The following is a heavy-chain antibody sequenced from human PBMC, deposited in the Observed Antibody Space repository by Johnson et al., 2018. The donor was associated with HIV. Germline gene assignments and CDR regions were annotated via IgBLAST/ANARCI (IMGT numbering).Heavy chain of an antibody. CDR2: MWYDGSSK. J-gene: IGHJ3*02. CDR1: GFTFSSYG. Sequence: VQLVESGGGVVQPGRSLRLSCAASGFTFSSYGMHWVRQAPGKGLEWVAVMWYDGSSKYYAASVKGRFTISRDNAKNSLYLQMNSLRAEDMAVYYCARDASRGYGSELDAFDIWGQGTMVTVSS. CDR3: ARDASRGYGSELDAFDI. D-gene: IGHD3-10*01. V-gene: IGHV3-33*08.